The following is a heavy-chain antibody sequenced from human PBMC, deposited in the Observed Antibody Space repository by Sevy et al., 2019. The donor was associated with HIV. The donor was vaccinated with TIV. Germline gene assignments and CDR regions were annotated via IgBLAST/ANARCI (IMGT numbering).Heavy chain of an antibody. V-gene: IGHV4-39*01. J-gene: IGHJ6*02. CDR1: GGSISSSSYY. CDR2: IYYSGST. CDR3: AATYYDFWSGYYGASYYYYGMDV. D-gene: IGHD3-3*01. Sequence: SETLSLTCTVSGGSISSSSYYWGWIRQPPGKGLEWIWSIYYSGSTYYHPSLKSRVTISVDTSKNQFSLKLSSVTAADTAVYYCAATYYDFWSGYYGASYYYYGMDVWGQGTTVTVSS.